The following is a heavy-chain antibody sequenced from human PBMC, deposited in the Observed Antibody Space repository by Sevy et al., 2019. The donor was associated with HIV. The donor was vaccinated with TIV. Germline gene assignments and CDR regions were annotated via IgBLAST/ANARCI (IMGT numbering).Heavy chain of an antibody. CDR2: ISYDGSNK. CDR3: ARAKIVLRFLGGSFDY. CDR1: GFTFSSYA. V-gene: IGHV3-30*04. D-gene: IGHD3-3*01. J-gene: IGHJ4*02. Sequence: GGSLRLSCAASGFTFSSYAMHWVRQAPGKGLEWVAVISYDGSNKYYADSVKGRFTISRDNSKNTLYLQMNSLRAEDRVVYYCARAKIVLRFLGGSFDYWGQGTLVTVSP.